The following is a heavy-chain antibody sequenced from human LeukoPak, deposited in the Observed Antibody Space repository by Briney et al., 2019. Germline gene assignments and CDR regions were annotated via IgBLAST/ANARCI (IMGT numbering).Heavy chain of an antibody. CDR1: GFTFSSYY. Sequence: PGGSLRLSCTASGFTFSSYYMSWVRQIPGKGLEWVANINQDGSEKYYGDSVRGRLTISRDNAKSSPYLQMNSLRAEDTAVYFCARVLAAWYMDVWGKGTSVTVSS. J-gene: IGHJ6*03. CDR2: INQDGSEK. V-gene: IGHV3-7*01. D-gene: IGHD6-13*01. CDR3: ARVLAAWYMDV.